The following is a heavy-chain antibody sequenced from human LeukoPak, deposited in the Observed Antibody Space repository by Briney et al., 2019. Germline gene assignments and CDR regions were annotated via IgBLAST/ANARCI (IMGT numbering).Heavy chain of an antibody. J-gene: IGHJ4*02. CDR2: IYYSGST. D-gene: IGHD6-19*01. Sequence: KPSETLSLTCTVSGGSITSYYWSWIRQPPGKGLEWIGYIYYSGSTNYNPSLKSRVTISVDTSKNQFSLKLSSVTAADTAVYYCAVVYSSGLGLFDYWGQGTLVTVSS. CDR3: AVVYSSGLGLFDY. V-gene: IGHV4-59*01. CDR1: GGSITSYY.